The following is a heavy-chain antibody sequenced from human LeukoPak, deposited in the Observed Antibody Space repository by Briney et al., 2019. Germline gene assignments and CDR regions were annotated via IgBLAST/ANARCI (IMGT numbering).Heavy chain of an antibody. Sequence: PETLSLTCTVSGGSISSSSYYWGWIRQPPGKGLEWIGSIYYSGSTYYNPSLKSRVTISVDTSKNQFSLKLSSVTAADTAVYYCARRQQLFDYWGQGTLVTVSS. D-gene: IGHD6-13*01. J-gene: IGHJ4*02. V-gene: IGHV4-39*01. CDR3: ARRQQLFDY. CDR2: IYYSGST. CDR1: GGSISSSSYY.